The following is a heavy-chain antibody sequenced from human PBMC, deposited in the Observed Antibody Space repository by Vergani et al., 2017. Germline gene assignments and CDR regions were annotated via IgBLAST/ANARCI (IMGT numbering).Heavy chain of an antibody. CDR3: ARGDYGILTGYRY. D-gene: IGHD3-9*01. CDR1: GYTFSNYD. J-gene: IGHJ4*02. CDR2: INPCGGHT. V-gene: IGHV1-46*03. Sequence: QVQVVQSGAEVKKSGASVKVPCKTSGYTFSNYDMHWVRQAPGQGLEWMGIINPCGGHTNYAQKFQGRVTMTRDTSTSTVYMELSSLRSEDTAIYYCARGDYGILTGYRYWVEGTLVTVSA.